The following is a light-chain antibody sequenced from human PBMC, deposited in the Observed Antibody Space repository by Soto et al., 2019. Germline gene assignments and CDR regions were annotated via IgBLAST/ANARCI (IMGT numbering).Light chain of an antibody. Sequence: SVLTQPASVSGSPGQSITISCTGTSSEVGGYNYVSWYQQHPGKAPKLIISDVSNRPSGVSNRFSGSKSGNTASLTISGLQAEDEADYYCNSYTSSSTHVFGTGTKVTVL. CDR3: NSYTSSSTHV. V-gene: IGLV2-14*03. CDR2: DVS. J-gene: IGLJ1*01. CDR1: SSEVGGYNY.